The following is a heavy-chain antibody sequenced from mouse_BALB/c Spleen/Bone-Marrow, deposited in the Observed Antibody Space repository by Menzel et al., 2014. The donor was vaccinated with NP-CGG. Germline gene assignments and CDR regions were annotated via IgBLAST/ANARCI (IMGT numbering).Heavy chain of an antibody. Sequence: VQLQQSGAELVRPGASVTLSCKASGYTFTDYEMHWVKQTPVHGLEWIGAIDPETGGTAYNQKFKGKATLTADKSSSTTYMELRSLTSEASAVYYCTREGLYDSSPAWFAYWGQGTLVTVSA. D-gene: IGHD1-1*01. CDR1: GYTFTDYE. V-gene: IGHV1-15*01. J-gene: IGHJ3*01. CDR3: TREGLYDSSPAWFAY. CDR2: IDPETGGT.